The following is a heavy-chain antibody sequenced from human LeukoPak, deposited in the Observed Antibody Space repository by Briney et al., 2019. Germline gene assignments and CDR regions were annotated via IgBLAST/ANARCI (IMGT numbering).Heavy chain of an antibody. J-gene: IGHJ6*03. D-gene: IGHD2-15*01. CDR1: GFTFSSYG. V-gene: IGHV3-30*02. Sequence: GGSLRLSCAASGFTFSSYGMHWVRQAPGKGLEWVAFIRYDGSNKYYADSVKGRFTISRDNSKNTLYLQMNSLRAEDTAVYYCAKVGRGGSSSRRHYYYYMDVWGKGTTVTISS. CDR3: AKVGRGGSSSRRHYYYYMDV. CDR2: IRYDGSNK.